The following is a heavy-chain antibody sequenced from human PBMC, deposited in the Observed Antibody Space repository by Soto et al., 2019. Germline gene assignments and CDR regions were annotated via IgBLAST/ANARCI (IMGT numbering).Heavy chain of an antibody. D-gene: IGHD1-1*01. V-gene: IGHV3-15*01. Sequence: DVQLVESGGGLIKPGGSLRLSCTASGFIFSDAWMTWVRQAPGKGLEWVGRIKSGGSTDYAAPVKGRFTISRDDPINTVYLQMNSLKIADTAVYYCSWSGTNFVASWGQGTLVTVSS. J-gene: IGHJ5*01. CDR2: IKSGGST. CDR1: GFIFSDAW. CDR3: SWSGTNFVAS.